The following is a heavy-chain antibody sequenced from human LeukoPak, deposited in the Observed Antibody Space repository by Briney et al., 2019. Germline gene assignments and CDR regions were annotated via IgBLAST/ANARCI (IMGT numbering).Heavy chain of an antibody. CDR2: IIPIFGTA. CDR3: AAYYGSVLYYFDY. Sequence: GASVKVSRKASGGTFSSYAISWVRQAPGQGLEWMGGIIPIFGTANYAQKFQGRVTITADESTSTAYMELSSLRSEDTAVYYCAAYYGSVLYYFDYWGQGTLVTVSS. J-gene: IGHJ4*02. CDR1: GGTFSSYA. V-gene: IGHV1-69*13. D-gene: IGHD3-10*01.